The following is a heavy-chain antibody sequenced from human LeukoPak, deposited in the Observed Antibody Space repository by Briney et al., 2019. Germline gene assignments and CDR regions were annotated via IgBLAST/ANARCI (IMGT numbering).Heavy chain of an antibody. CDR1: GFTFSSYE. CDR2: ISNSGSSI. J-gene: IGHJ4*02. CDR3: ARTRDGPFEY. Sequence: KAGGSLGLSCAASGFTFSSYEMNWVRQGPGKGLEWLSHISNSGSSIQYADSVKGRFTISRDNAKNSLYLQMNSLRAEDTAVYYCARTRDGPFEYWGQGTLVTVSS. V-gene: IGHV3-48*03. D-gene: IGHD5-24*01.